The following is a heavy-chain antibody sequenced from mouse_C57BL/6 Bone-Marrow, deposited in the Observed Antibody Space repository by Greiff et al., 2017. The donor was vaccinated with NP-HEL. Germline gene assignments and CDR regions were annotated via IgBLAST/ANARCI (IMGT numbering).Heavy chain of an antibody. CDR1: GYTFTSYD. D-gene: IGHD1-1*01. J-gene: IGHJ4*01. Sequence: QVQLQQSGPELVKPGASVKLSCKASGYTFTSYDINWVKQRPGQGLEWIGWIYPRDGSTKYNEKFKGKATLTVEKSSSTAYMELHSLTSADSAVYFCARWGTTVVGYYYAMDYWGQGTSVTVSS. V-gene: IGHV1-85*01. CDR2: IYPRDGST. CDR3: ARWGTTVVGYYYAMDY.